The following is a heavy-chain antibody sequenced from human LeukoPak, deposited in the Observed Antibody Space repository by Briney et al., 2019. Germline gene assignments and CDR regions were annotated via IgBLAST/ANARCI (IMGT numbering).Heavy chain of an antibody. CDR1: GGTFSSYA. V-gene: IGHV1-69*04. Sequence: GASVKVSCKASGGTFSSYAVSWVRQAPGQGLEWMGRIIPILGIVNYAQKFQGRVTITADKSTSTAYMELSSLRSEDTAVYYCARGEADSGSYADYWGQGTLVTVCS. D-gene: IGHD1-26*01. J-gene: IGHJ4*02. CDR3: ARGEADSGSYADY. CDR2: IIPILGIV.